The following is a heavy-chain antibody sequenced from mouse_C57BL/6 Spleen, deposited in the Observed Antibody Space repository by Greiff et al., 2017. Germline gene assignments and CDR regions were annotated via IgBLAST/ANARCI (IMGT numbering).Heavy chain of an antibody. D-gene: IGHD1-1*01. CDR1: GYTFTSYW. Sequence: EVQLQQSGTVLARPGASVKLSCKTSGYTFTSYWMHWVKQRPGQGLEWIGAIYPRNGDTSYNQKFKGKAKLTAATSASTAYMELSSLTNEDSAVYYCTPVGGRYYGSNPMDYWGQGTSVTVSS. V-gene: IGHV1-5*01. CDR3: TPVGGRYYGSNPMDY. J-gene: IGHJ4*01. CDR2: IYPRNGDT.